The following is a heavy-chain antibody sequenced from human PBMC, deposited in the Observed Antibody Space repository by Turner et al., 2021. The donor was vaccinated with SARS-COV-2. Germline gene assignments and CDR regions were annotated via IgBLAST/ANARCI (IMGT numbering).Heavy chain of an antibody. CDR2: ISYDGSNK. J-gene: IGHJ4*02. CDR3: AKSGGMYCSGGNCYSSYFDY. CDR1: GFTFRNYV. Sequence: QVQLVESGGGVVQPGRSLRLSCAASGFTFRNYVVYWVRQAPGKGLEGVEVISYDGSNKYYADSVEGRFTISRDNSKNTLYLQMNSLRAEDTAVYYCAKSGGMYCSGGNCYSSYFDYWGQGTLVTVSS. V-gene: IGHV3-30*18. D-gene: IGHD2-15*01.